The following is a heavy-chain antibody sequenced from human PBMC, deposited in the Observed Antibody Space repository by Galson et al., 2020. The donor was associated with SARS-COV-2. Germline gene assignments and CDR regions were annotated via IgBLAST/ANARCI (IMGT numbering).Heavy chain of an antibody. CDR2: ISSNSEYI. CDR3: AREASWAMFGMDV. V-gene: IGHV3-21*01. J-gene: IGHJ6*02. D-gene: IGHD1-26*01. Sequence: GGSLRLSCAVPGFTFNSYTMSWVRQAPGKGPEWVSSISSNSEYIYYVDSLKGRFTIPRDNAKNSLYLQMNSLRAEDTAVYYCAREASWAMFGMDVWGQGTTVTVSS. CDR1: GFTFNSYT.